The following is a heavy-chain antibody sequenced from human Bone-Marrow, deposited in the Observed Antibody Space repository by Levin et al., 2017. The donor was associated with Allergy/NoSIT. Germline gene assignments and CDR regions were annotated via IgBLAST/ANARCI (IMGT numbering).Heavy chain of an antibody. Sequence: TGGSLRLSCAASGITFSNAWMSWARQAPGKGLEWVGRIKSKTDGGTTEYAAPVKGRFTISRDDSKNTLYLQMNSLKTEDTAVYFCTTYSSSWYYFDYWGQGTLVTVSS. V-gene: IGHV3-15*01. CDR3: TTYSSSWYYFDY. CDR2: IKSKTDGGTT. J-gene: IGHJ4*02. CDR1: GITFSNAW. D-gene: IGHD6-13*01.